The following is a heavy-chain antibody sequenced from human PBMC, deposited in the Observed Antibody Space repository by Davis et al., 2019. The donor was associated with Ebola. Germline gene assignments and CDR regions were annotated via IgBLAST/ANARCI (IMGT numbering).Heavy chain of an antibody. V-gene: IGHV3-72*01. CDR2: TRNKAKSYTT. CDR3: VRAVESRGYHYSHY. J-gene: IGHJ4*02. D-gene: IGHD3-22*01. CDR1: GFTFSDHY. Sequence: GESLKISCAASGFTFSDHYMDWVRQAPGEGLEWVGRTRNKAKSYTTEYAASVKGRFTISSDDSKNSLYLQMTSLKTEDTALYYCVRAVESRGYHYSHYWGQGTLVTVSS.